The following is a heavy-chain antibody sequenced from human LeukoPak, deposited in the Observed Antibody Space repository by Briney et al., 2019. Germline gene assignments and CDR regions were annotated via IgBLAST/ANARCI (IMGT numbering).Heavy chain of an antibody. CDR2: IYHSGST. V-gene: IGHV4-30-2*01. Sequence: SESLSLTSAVSGGSISSGGYSWSWIRQPPGKGLEWIGYIYHSGSTYYNPSLKSRVTISVDRSKNQFSLKLSSVTAADTAVYYCARAVGYGGYYFDYWGQGTLVTVSS. CDR1: GGSISSGGYS. CDR3: ARAVGYGGYYFDY. D-gene: IGHD3-10*01. J-gene: IGHJ4*02.